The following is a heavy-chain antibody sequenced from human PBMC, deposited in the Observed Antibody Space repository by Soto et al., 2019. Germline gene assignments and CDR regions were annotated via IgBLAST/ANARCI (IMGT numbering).Heavy chain of an antibody. CDR2: IGSSGSPI. CDR3: ARDGYNWNYVGRGPYYMDV. D-gene: IGHD1-7*01. J-gene: IGHJ6*03. CDR1: GFSFTTYS. V-gene: IGHV3-48*01. Sequence: EVQLVESGGGSVQPGGSLRLSCAASGFSFTTYSMNWVRQAPGKGLECVSNIGSSGSPIYYADSVKGRFTISRDNAKNSLYLQMNSLRAEDTAVYYCARDGYNWNYVGRGPYYMDVWGRGTMVTVSS.